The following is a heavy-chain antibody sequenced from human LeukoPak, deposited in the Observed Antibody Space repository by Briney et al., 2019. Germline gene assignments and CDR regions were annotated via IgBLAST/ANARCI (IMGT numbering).Heavy chain of an antibody. Sequence: GGPQRLSCAASGFTFSNYWMSWVRQAPGKGLEWVANIKQDGSEKYYVDSVKGRFTISRDNTKNSLFLQMNSLRAEDTAVYYCARGGRWELLDHRNWFDPWGQGTLVTVSS. D-gene: IGHD1-26*01. J-gene: IGHJ5*02. CDR1: GFTFSNYW. CDR3: ARGGRWELLDHRNWFDP. CDR2: IKQDGSEK. V-gene: IGHV3-7*01.